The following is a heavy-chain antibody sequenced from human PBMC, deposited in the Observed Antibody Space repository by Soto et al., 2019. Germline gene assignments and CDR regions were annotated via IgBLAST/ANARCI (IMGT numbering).Heavy chain of an antibody. CDR2: IYCSGST. Sequence: PSETLSLTCTVTGDSISSRSYYWGWIRQPPGKGLEWIGSIYCSGSTYNNPSLRSRVSMSIDTSKDQFSLKLKSVTAADTALYFCARQRTSVVTQAYFDVWRPGSLVTVSS. CDR3: ARQRTSVVTQAYFDV. D-gene: IGHD2-21*02. J-gene: IGHJ4*02. V-gene: IGHV4-39*01. CDR1: GDSISSRSYY.